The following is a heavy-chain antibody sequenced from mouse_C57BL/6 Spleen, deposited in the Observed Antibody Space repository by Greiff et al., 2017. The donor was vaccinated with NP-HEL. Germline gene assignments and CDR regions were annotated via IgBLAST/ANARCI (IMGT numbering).Heavy chain of an antibody. CDR1: GFTFSDYG. D-gene: IGHD1-1*01. Sequence: EVQGVESGGGLVKPGGSLKLSCAASGFTFSDYGMHWVRQAPEKGLEWVAYISSGSSTIYYADTVKGRFTISRDNAKNTLFLQMTSLRSEDTAMYYCARGYYYGSSSYFDYWGQGTTLTVSS. V-gene: IGHV5-17*01. CDR3: ARGYYYGSSSYFDY. CDR2: ISSGSSTI. J-gene: IGHJ2*01.